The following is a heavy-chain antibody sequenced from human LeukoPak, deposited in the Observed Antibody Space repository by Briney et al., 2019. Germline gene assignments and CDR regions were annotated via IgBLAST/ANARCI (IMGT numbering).Heavy chain of an antibody. V-gene: IGHV4-30-2*01. CDR3: ARGLVARVFGSDRSGNWFDP. D-gene: IGHD3-16*01. J-gene: IGHJ5*02. CDR1: GGSISSGGYS. Sequence: SETLSLTCAVSGGSISSGGYSWSWIRQPPGKGLEWIGYIYHSGSTYYNPSLKSRVTISVDRSKNQFSLKLSSVTAADTAVYYCARGLVARVFGSDRSGNWFDPWGQGTLVTVSS. CDR2: IYHSGST.